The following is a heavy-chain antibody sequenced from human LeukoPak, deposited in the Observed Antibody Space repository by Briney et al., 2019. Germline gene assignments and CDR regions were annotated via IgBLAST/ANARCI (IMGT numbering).Heavy chain of an antibody. Sequence: GGSLRPSCAASGFTFSNAWMSWVRQAPGKGLEWVGRIKSKTDGGTTDYAAPVKGRFTISRNDSKNTLYLQMNSLKTEDTAVYYCTTDLLDPEGILWFGESQYYFDYWGQGTLVTVSS. V-gene: IGHV3-15*01. CDR1: GFTFSNAW. CDR3: TTDLLDPEGILWFGESQYYFDY. J-gene: IGHJ4*02. CDR2: IKSKTDGGTT. D-gene: IGHD3-10*01.